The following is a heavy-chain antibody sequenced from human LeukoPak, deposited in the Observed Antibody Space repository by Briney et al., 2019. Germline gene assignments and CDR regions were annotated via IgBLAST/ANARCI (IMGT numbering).Heavy chain of an antibody. Sequence: GGALRLSCAASGFTFSSYSVKWVPQAPGKGVEWVSSISSSSSYIYYADSVKGRFTISRDNAKNSLYLQMNSLRAEDSAVCYCARDRVRGAFDIWGQGTMVTVSS. CDR1: GFTFSSYS. CDR2: ISSSSSYI. J-gene: IGHJ3*02. D-gene: IGHD3-10*02. CDR3: ARDRVRGAFDI. V-gene: IGHV3-21*01.